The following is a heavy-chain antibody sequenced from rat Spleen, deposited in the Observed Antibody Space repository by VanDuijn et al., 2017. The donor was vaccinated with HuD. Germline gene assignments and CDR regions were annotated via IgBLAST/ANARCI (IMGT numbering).Heavy chain of an antibody. CDR1: GFSLIGYS. V-gene: IGHV2-45*01. CDR2: MWRGGST. Sequence: QVQLMESGPGLVQPSETLSLTCTVSGFSLIGYSVHWVRQPPGKGLEWMGVMWRGGSTEYNSALKSRLSISRDTSKNHIFLKMSSLQTEDTATYYCARDRDWEPDYWGQGVMVTVSS. D-gene: IGHD5-1*01. J-gene: IGHJ2*01. CDR3: ARDRDWEPDY.